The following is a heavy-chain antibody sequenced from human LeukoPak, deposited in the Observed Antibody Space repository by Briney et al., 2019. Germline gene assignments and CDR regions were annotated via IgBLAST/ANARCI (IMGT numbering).Heavy chain of an antibody. V-gene: IGHV3-7*01. CDR1: GFTFSRYW. D-gene: IGHD6-19*01. Sequence: QSGGSLRLSCAASGFTFSRYWMSWVRQAPGKGLEWVASIKQDGGEKYYVDSVKRRFTISRDNAKNSLYLQMNSLRDEDTAVYHCARILWGSGWEGWGQGTLVTVSS. CDR3: ARILWGSGWEG. J-gene: IGHJ4*02. CDR2: IKQDGGEK.